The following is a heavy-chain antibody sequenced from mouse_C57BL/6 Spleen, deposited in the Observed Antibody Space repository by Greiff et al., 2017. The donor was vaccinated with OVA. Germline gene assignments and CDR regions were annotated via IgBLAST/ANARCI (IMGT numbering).Heavy chain of an antibody. D-gene: IGHD2-4*01. CDR2: ISSGGSYT. V-gene: IGHV5-6*02. CDR3: ARRGLRGYAMDY. J-gene: IGHJ4*01. CDR1: GFTFSSYG. Sequence: EVKLVESGGDLVKPGGSLKLSCAASGFTFSSYGMSWVRQTPDKRLEWVATISSGGSYTYYPDSVKGRFTISRDNAKNTLYLQMSSLKSEDTAMYYCARRGLRGYAMDYWGQGTSVTVSS.